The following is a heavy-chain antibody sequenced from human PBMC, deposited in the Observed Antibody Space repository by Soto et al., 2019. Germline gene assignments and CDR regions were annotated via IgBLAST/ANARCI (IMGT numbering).Heavy chain of an antibody. J-gene: IGHJ4*02. CDR3: ARDGDCSGGSCDLFFDY. CDR1: GFTFTSSA. CDR2: IVVGSGNT. Sequence: GASVKVSCKASGFTFTSSAMQWVRQARGQRLEWIGWIVVGSGNTNYAQKFQERVTITRDMSTSTAYMELSSLRSEDTAVYYCARDGDCSGGSCDLFFDYWGQGTLVTVSS. D-gene: IGHD2-15*01. V-gene: IGHV1-58*02.